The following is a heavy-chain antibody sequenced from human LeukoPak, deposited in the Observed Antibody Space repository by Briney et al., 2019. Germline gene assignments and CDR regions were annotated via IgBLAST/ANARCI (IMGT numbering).Heavy chain of an antibody. V-gene: IGHV1-18*01. D-gene: IGHD3-10*01. CDR3: ARNGRVRRVVKDLFEY. CDR1: GYTFTDYD. J-gene: IGHJ4*02. CDR2: VSPYNGNT. Sequence: ASVKVSCKTSGYTFTDYDITWVRQAPGQGLEWMGRVSPYNGNTYYSQRFQDRVIITKDTSTGTAYMDLRDLRTDDTAMYYCARNGRVRRVVKDLFEYWGQGTLVAVSS.